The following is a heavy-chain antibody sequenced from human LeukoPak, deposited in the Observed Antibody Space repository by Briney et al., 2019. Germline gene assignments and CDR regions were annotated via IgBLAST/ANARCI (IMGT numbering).Heavy chain of an antibody. V-gene: IGHV3-21*01. J-gene: IGHJ3*02. CDR3: ARDNYDILTGYYHAFDI. Sequence: MAGGSLRLSCAASAFTVSSYSMNWVRQAPGKGLEWDSSISSSSSYIYYADSVKGRFAISRDNAKNSLYLQMNSLRAEDTAVYYCARDNYDILTGYYHAFDIWGQGTMVTVSS. D-gene: IGHD3-9*01. CDR1: AFTVSSYS. CDR2: ISSSSSYI.